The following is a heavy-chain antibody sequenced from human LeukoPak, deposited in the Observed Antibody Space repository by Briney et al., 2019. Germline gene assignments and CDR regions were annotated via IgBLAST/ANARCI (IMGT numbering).Heavy chain of an antibody. Sequence: GGSLRLSCAASGFTVSCYAMSWVRQAPGKELEWVSAISGSGGSTYHADSVKGRFTISRDNSKNTLYLQMHSLRAEDMAVYYCAKMPERRFHYYDSSSYSDYWGQGTLVTVSS. J-gene: IGHJ4*02. CDR3: AKMPERRFHYYDSSSYSDY. V-gene: IGHV3-23*01. CDR1: GFTVSCYA. CDR2: ISGSGGST. D-gene: IGHD3-22*01.